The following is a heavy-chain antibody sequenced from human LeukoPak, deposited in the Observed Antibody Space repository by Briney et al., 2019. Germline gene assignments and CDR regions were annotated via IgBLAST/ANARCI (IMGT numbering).Heavy chain of an antibody. V-gene: IGHV3-23*01. CDR3: AKLNGGSCYSALDY. CDR1: EFTFGTYA. Sequence: GGSLRLSCAASEFTFGTYAMTWVRQAPGKGLEWVSSICGSDPTTYYAGSVKGRFTISRDNSKNTLYLHMNSLRADDTAVYHCAKLNGGSCYSALDYWGQGILVTVSS. D-gene: IGHD2-15*01. CDR2: ICGSDPTT. J-gene: IGHJ4*02.